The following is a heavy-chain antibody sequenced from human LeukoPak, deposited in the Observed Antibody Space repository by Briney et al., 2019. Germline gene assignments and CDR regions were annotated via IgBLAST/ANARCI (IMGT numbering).Heavy chain of an antibody. J-gene: IGHJ4*02. CDR2: INSDGSST. V-gene: IGHV3-74*01. Sequence: PGGSLRLSCAASGFTFSSYWMNWARQAPGKGLVWVSRINSDGSSTSYADSVKGRFTISRDNAKNTLYLQMNSLRAEDTAVYYCARARYSSGWYFDYWGQGTLVTVSS. CDR3: ARARYSSGWYFDY. CDR1: GFTFSSYW. D-gene: IGHD6-19*01.